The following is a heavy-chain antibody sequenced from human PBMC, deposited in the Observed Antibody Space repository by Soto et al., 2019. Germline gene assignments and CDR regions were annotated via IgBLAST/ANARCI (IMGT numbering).Heavy chain of an antibody. CDR1: GGSMSSYY. Sequence: SETLSLTCTVSGGSMSSYYWSWIRQPPGKGLEWIGYIYYSGSTNYNPSLKSRVTMSVDTPKNQFSLKLSSVTAADTAVYYCARRGYGPGFPYYYGMDVWGQGTTVT. J-gene: IGHJ6*02. CDR3: ARRGYGPGFPYYYGMDV. CDR2: IYYSGST. D-gene: IGHD3-10*01. V-gene: IGHV4-59*01.